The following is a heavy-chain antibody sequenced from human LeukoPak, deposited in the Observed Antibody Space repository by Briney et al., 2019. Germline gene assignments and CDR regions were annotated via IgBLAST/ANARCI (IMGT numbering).Heavy chain of an antibody. CDR2: IYHNGSP. CDR3: ARDRSKWFDP. V-gene: IGHV4-38-2*02. Sequence: PSETPSLTCTVSGYSITSGYYWGWIRQSPGKGLEWIASIYHNGSPHYNPSLKSRVTMSVDTSNNQFSLKLSSVTAADTAVYHCARDRSKWFDPWGQGTLVTVTS. CDR1: GYSITSGYY. J-gene: IGHJ5*02.